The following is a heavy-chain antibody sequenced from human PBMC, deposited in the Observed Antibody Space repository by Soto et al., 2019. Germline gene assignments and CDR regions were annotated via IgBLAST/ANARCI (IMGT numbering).Heavy chain of an antibody. V-gene: IGHV3-9*01. J-gene: IGHJ6*02. Sequence: PGGSLRLSCTASGFTFDDYAMHWVRRVPGKGLEWVSGISWNSGSKGYADSVKGRFTISRDNAKNTLFLQMKSLRPEDSALYYCAKNTGIYLAYGMDVWGQGTTVTVSS. CDR1: GFTFDDYA. CDR2: ISWNSGSK. D-gene: IGHD1-20*01. CDR3: AKNTGIYLAYGMDV.